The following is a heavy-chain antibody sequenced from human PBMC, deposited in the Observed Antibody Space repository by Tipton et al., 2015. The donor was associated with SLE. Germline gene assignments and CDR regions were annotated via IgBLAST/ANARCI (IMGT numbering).Heavy chain of an antibody. CDR2: IFYRGST. CDR3: ARHEVFYYGDTFEI. D-gene: IGHD4-17*01. Sequence: LRLSCTVSGGSIGTSSYYWGWIRQPPGKGLEWIGSIFYRGSTHYNPSLKSRVTMSVDTSKNQFSLKLSSVTAADTAVYYCARHEVFYYGDTFEIWGQGTMVTVSS. J-gene: IGHJ3*02. V-gene: IGHV4-39*01. CDR1: GGSIGTSSYY.